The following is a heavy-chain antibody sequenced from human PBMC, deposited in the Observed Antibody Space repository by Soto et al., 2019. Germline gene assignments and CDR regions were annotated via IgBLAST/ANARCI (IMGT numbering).Heavy chain of an antibody. CDR1: GFTVSSYA. Sequence: GGSLRLSCAASGFTVSSYAVSWVRQAPGKGLEWVSAISGSGGSTYYADSVKGRFTISRDNSKNTLYLQMNSLRAEDTAVYYCAKDRYCSSTSCPPEAYYMDVWGKGTTVTVSS. CDR2: ISGSGGST. D-gene: IGHD2-2*01. CDR3: AKDRYCSSTSCPPEAYYMDV. J-gene: IGHJ6*03. V-gene: IGHV3-23*01.